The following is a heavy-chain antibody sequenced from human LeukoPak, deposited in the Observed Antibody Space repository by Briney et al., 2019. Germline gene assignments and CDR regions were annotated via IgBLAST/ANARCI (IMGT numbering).Heavy chain of an antibody. Sequence: PGGSLRLSCAASGFTFSSYGMHWVRQAPGKGLEWVAFIRYDGSNKYYADSVKGRFTISRDNSKNTLYLQMNSLRAEDTAVYYCARWVATFFDYWGQGTLVTASS. V-gene: IGHV3-30*02. CDR1: GFTFSSYG. J-gene: IGHJ4*02. CDR3: ARWVATFFDY. CDR2: IRYDGSNK. D-gene: IGHD5-12*01.